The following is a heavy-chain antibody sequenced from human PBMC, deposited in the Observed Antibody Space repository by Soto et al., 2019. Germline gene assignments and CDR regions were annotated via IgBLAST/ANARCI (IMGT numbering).Heavy chain of an antibody. CDR3: ARDHYETFYYGIDV. Sequence: PGGSLRLSCAASGFTFSTYTMAWVRQAPGKGLEWVSGISGSGDNTHYADAVKGRFTFSRDNSKNMLYLQMNSLRAEDTAVYYCARDHYETFYYGIDVWGQGSTVTVSS. CDR2: ISGSGDNT. D-gene: IGHD3-3*01. J-gene: IGHJ6*02. V-gene: IGHV3-23*01. CDR1: GFTFSTYT.